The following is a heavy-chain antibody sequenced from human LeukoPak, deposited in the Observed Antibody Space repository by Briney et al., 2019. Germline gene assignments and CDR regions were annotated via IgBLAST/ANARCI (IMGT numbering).Heavy chain of an antibody. V-gene: IGHV3-11*04. CDR3: ARSHMYGDYGEDI. D-gene: IGHD4-17*01. Sequence: KPSETLSLTCAVYGGSFSGYYWSWIRQPPGKGLEWISYINSVGGTTFYADSVKGRFTISRDNANNTLYLQMNSLRAEDAATYYCARSHMYGDYGEDIWGHGTVVAVSS. CDR1: GGSFSGYY. CDR2: INSVGGTT. J-gene: IGHJ3*02.